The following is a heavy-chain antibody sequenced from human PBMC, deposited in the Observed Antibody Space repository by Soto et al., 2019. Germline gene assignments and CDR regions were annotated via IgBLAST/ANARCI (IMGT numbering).Heavy chain of an antibody. CDR2: ISHSGST. CDR1: GESFCGYS. Sequence: PSETLSLTCAVYGESFCGYSWTWIRQPPGKGLEWIGEISHSGSTNYNPSLKSRVTISVDTSKNQFSLKLSSVTAADTAVYYCAYSAQWLVYNYWGQGTLVTVSS. CDR3: AYSAQWLVYNY. V-gene: IGHV4-34*01. D-gene: IGHD6-19*01. J-gene: IGHJ4*02.